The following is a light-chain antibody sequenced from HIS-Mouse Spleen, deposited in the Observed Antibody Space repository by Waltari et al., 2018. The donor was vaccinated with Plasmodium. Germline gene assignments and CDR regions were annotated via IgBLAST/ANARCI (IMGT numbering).Light chain of an antibody. CDR3: SSYAGSNNLV. J-gene: IGLJ2*01. CDR1: SSVVGGSNY. V-gene: IGLV2-8*01. CDR2: EVS. Sequence: QSALTQPPSASGSPGQSVPLSCTGPSSVVGGSNYSSWYQQHPGNAPKLMIYEVSKRPSGVPDRFSGSKSGNTASLTVSGRQAEDEADYYCSSYAGSNNLVFGGGTKLTVL.